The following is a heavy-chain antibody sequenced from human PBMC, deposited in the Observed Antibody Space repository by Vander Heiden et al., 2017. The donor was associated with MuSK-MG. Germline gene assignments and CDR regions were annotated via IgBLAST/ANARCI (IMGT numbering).Heavy chain of an antibody. V-gene: IGHV4-38-2*01. J-gene: IGHJ5*02. D-gene: IGHD3-10*01. CDR3: ARHRGNRGWFDP. Sequence: QVQLQESGPGLVKPSETLSLTCAVSGYSISSGYYWGWIRQPPGKGLEWIGSIYHSGSTYYNPSLKSRVTISVDTSKNQFSLKLRSVTAADTAVYCCARHRGNRGWFDPWGQGTLVTVSS. CDR2: IYHSGST. CDR1: GYSISSGYY.